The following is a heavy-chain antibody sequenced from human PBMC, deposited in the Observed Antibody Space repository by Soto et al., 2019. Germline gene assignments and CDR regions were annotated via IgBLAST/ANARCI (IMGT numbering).Heavy chain of an antibody. V-gene: IGHV5-51*01. D-gene: IGHD2-2*01. CDR2: IYPYDSDT. CDR1: GYSFTSYW. J-gene: IGHJ4*01. Sequence: GESLKISCQTSGYSFTSYWIGWVRQMPGKGMEWMGSIYPYDSDTRYSPSFQGQVTISADTSITTAYLQWSGLRASDTAMYFCARHLVGSTSGNFDYWGQGTLVTVSS. CDR3: ARHLVGSTSGNFDY.